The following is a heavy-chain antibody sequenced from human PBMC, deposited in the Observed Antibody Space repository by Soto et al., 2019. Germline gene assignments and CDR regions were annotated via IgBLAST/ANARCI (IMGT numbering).Heavy chain of an antibody. CDR3: ARGIFPWYSTASY. Sequence: ASVKVSCKASGYTFTSYDINWVRQGTGQGLEWMGWMNPNSGNTGYAQKFQGRVTMTRNTSISTAYMELSSLRSEDTAVYYCARGIFPWYSTASYWGQGTLVTVSS. V-gene: IGHV1-8*01. J-gene: IGHJ4*02. D-gene: IGHD6-13*01. CDR2: MNPNSGNT. CDR1: GYTFTSYD.